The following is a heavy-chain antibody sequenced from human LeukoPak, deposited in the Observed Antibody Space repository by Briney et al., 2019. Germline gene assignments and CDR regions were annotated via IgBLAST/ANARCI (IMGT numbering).Heavy chain of an antibody. D-gene: IGHD5-12*01. J-gene: IGHJ5*02. CDR1: GGSISSYY. Sequence: SETLSLTCTVSGGSISSYYWSWIRQPPGKGLEWIGYIYYSGSTNYNPSLKSRVTISVDTSKNQFSLKLSSVTAADTAVYYCARDRSDIGYDSSGVWWFDPWGQGTLVTVSS. CDR3: ARDRSDIGYDSSGVWWFDP. CDR2: IYYSGST. V-gene: IGHV4-59*01.